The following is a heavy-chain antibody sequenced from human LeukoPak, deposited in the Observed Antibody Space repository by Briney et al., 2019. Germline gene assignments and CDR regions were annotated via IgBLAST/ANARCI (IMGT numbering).Heavy chain of an antibody. CDR2: IPYDGSNK. V-gene: IGHV3-30*04. Sequence: PGRSLRLSCAASGFTFSSYAMHWVRQAPGKGLEWVAVIPYDGSNKYYADSVKGRFTISRDNSKNTLYLQMNSLRAEDTAVYYCAREYVTAWTFDIWGQGTMVTVSS. CDR3: AREYVTAWTFDI. CDR1: GFTFSSYA. D-gene: IGHD2-21*02. J-gene: IGHJ3*02.